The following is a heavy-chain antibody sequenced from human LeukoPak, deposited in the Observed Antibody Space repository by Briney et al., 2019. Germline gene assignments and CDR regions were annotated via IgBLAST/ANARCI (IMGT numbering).Heavy chain of an antibody. J-gene: IGHJ4*02. CDR3: ARGAHIVVVPTPYYFDY. D-gene: IGHD2-21*01. CDR2: INPSGGST. V-gene: IGHV1-46*03. CDR1: GYTFTSYY. Sequence: ASVKVSCKASGYTFTSYYMHWVRQAPGQGLEWMGIINPSGGSTSYAQKFQGRVTMTRDTSTSTVYMELSSLRSEDTAVHYCARGAHIVVVPTPYYFDYWGQGTLVTVSS.